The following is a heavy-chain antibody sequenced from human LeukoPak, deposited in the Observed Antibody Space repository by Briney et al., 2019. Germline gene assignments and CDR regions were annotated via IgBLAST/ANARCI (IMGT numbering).Heavy chain of an antibody. V-gene: IGHV3-21*01. J-gene: IGHJ4*02. Sequence: GGSLRLSCAASGFTFSSYSMNWVRQAPGKGLEWVSSISSSSSYIYYADSVKGRFTISRDNAKNSLYLQMNSLRAEDTAVYYCAKDRRGWYGSGSLEYWGQGTLVTVSS. CDR2: ISSSSSYI. D-gene: IGHD3-10*01. CDR1: GFTFSSYS. CDR3: AKDRRGWYGSGSLEY.